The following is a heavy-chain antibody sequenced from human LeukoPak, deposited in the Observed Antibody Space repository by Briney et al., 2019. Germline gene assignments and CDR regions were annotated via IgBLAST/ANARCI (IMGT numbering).Heavy chain of an antibody. D-gene: IGHD5-12*01. V-gene: IGHV3-9*01. J-gene: IGHJ4*02. CDR3: VKDRSGSDAYFDY. Sequence: ALRLSCAASGFTFADYAMHWVRQAPGKGLEWVSGISWNSGTIGSQDSVKGGFTISRANAKKSRYLQLTSLRAEDPALYYCVKDRSGSDAYFDYWGEGTLVSVSS. CDR2: ISWNSGTI. CDR1: GFTFADYA.